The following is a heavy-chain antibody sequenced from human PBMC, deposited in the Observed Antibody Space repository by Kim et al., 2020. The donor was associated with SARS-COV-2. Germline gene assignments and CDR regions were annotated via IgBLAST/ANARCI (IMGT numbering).Heavy chain of an antibody. CDR2: I. D-gene: IGHD4-4*01. Sequence: IYDAGSVRGRFTISRDNDKKSLYLQMNSLRAEDTAVYYCARGPNYSPFDYWGQGTLVTVSS. V-gene: IGHV3-48*03. CDR3: ARGPNYSPFDY. J-gene: IGHJ4*02.